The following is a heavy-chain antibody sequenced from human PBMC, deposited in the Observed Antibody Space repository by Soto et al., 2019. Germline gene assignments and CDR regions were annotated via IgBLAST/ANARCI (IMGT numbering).Heavy chain of an antibody. CDR3: ARTPTGQDQYYFDY. D-gene: IGHD1-1*01. J-gene: IGHJ4*02. V-gene: IGHV4-31*03. Sequence: QVQLQESGPGLVKPSQTLSLTCTVSGCSISSGGYYWSWIRQHPGKGLEWIGYIYYSGSTYSNPSLKSRVTISVDTSKNQFSLKLSSVTAADTAVYYCARTPTGQDQYYFDYWGQGTLVTVSS. CDR2: IYYSGST. CDR1: GCSISSGGYY.